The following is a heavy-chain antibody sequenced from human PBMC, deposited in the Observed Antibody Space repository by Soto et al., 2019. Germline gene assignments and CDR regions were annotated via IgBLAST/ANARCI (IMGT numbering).Heavy chain of an antibody. CDR2: ISAYNGKT. J-gene: IGHJ6*03. D-gene: IGHD2-15*01. V-gene: IGHV1-18*01. CDR3: AIDPCGGSCYSFRYYYYMDV. Sequence: ASVKVSCKASGYTFTSYGISWVRQAPGQGLEWMGWISAYNGKTNYAQKIQGRVTMTTDTSTSTAYKELRSLRSDDTAVYYCAIDPCGGSCYSFRYYYYMDVWGKGTTVTVSS. CDR1: GYTFTSYG.